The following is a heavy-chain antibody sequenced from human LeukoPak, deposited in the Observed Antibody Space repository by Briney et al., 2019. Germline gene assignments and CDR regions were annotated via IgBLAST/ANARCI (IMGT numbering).Heavy chain of an antibody. CDR2: INTNTGNP. Sequence: GASVKVSCKASGYTFTSYGISWVRQAPGQGLEWMGWINTNTGNPTYAQGFTGRFVFSLDTSVSTAYLQISSLKAEDTAVYYCARATRRSGSYDRVIDYWGQGTLVTVSS. CDR3: ARATRRSGSYDRVIDY. V-gene: IGHV7-4-1*02. D-gene: IGHD1-26*01. CDR1: GYTFTSYG. J-gene: IGHJ4*02.